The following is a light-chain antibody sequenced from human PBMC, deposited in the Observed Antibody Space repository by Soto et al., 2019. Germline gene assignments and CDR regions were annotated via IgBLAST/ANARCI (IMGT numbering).Light chain of an antibody. V-gene: IGKV3D-15*01. Sequence: IVMTQSPATLSVSPGERATLSCRASQSVDSNLAWYQQKPGQAPRLLIFGASTRATGIPARFSGSGSGTDFTLTISSLQSEDFGVYFCQQYDSWTLTFGVGTKVDIX. J-gene: IGKJ4*01. CDR3: QQYDSWTLT. CDR1: QSVDSN. CDR2: GAS.